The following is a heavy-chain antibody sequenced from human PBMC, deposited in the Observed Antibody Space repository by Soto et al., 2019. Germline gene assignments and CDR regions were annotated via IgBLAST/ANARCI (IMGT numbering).Heavy chain of an antibody. CDR2: IYNSGST. CDR3: YSAAMVAAKRRWFDP. D-gene: IGHD2-15*01. V-gene: IGHV4-30-4*01. CDR1: GGSITSGDYY. J-gene: IGHJ5*02. Sequence: PSETLSLTCTVSGGSITSGDYYWSWIRQPPGKGLEWIGYIYNSGSTYYNPSLKRRVTISVDTSKNQFSLKLSSVTAADTAVYDCYSAAMVAAKRRWFDPWRQGTLVTVSS.